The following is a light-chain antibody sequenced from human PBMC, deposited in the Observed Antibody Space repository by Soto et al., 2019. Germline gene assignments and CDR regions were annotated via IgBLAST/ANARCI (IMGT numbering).Light chain of an antibody. CDR2: DIF. V-gene: IGKV3-11*01. CDR1: QAVSRN. J-gene: IGKJ4*01. CDR3: QQRDKWPLT. Sequence: EIVLTQSPASLSLSPGERATLSCRASQAVSRNLAWYQQRAGQPPRLLIYDIFNRATGIPARFSGSGSGTDFTLTISSLETEDFAVYYCQQRDKWPLTFGGGTSVDI.